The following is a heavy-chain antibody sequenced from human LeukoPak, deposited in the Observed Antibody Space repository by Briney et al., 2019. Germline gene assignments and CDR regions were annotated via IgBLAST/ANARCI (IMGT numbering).Heavy chain of an antibody. CDR3: ASVDILTGYPNGFDY. V-gene: IGHV3-23*01. J-gene: IGHJ4*02. CDR1: GFTFSSYS. Sequence: GGSLRLSCAASGFTFSSYSMNWVRQAPGKGLEWVSAISGSGGSTYYADSVKGRFTISRDNSKNTLYLQMNSLRAEDTAVYYCASVDILTGYPNGFDYWGQGTLVTVSS. CDR2: ISGSGGST. D-gene: IGHD3-9*01.